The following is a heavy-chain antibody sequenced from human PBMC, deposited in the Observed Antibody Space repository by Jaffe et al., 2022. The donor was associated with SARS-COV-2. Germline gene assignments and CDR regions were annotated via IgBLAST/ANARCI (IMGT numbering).Heavy chain of an antibody. CDR2: IYYSGST. Sequence: QLQLQESGPGLVKPSETLSLTCTVSGGSISSSSYYWGWIRQPPGKGLEWIGSIYYSGSTYYNPSLKSRVTISVDTSKNQFSLKLSSVTAADTAVYYCARPGSSGSFDAFDIWGQGTMVTVSS. CDR3: ARPGSSGSFDAFDI. D-gene: IGHD6-19*01. J-gene: IGHJ3*02. CDR1: GGSISSSSYY. V-gene: IGHV4-39*01.